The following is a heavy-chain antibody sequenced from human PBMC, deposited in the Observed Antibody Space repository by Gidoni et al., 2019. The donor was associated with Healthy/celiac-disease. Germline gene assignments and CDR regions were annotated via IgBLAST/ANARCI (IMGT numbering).Heavy chain of an antibody. Sequence: EVQLVESGGGLVQPGRSLSLSCAASGFTFDDYAMPWVRQAPGKGLEWGSGISWNSGSIGYADSVKGRFTISRDNAKNSLYLQMNSLRAEDTALYYCAKETSGYESFDYWGQGTLVTVSS. J-gene: IGHJ4*02. CDR2: ISWNSGSI. CDR3: AKETSGYESFDY. V-gene: IGHV3-9*01. CDR1: GFTFDDYA. D-gene: IGHD5-12*01.